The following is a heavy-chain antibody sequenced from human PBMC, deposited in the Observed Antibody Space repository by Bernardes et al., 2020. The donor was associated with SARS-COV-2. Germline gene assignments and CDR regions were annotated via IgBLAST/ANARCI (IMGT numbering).Heavy chain of an antibody. CDR2: FDPEDGET. Sequence: ASVKVSCKVSGYTLTELSMHWVRQAPGKGLEWMGGFDPEDGETIYAQKFQGRVTMTEDTSTDTAYMELSSLRSEDTAVYYCATTGTPIRHAYYYYGIDVWGQGTTVTVAS. D-gene: IGHD1-1*01. V-gene: IGHV1-24*01. J-gene: IGHJ6*02. CDR1: GYTLTELS. CDR3: ATTGTPIRHAYYYYGIDV.